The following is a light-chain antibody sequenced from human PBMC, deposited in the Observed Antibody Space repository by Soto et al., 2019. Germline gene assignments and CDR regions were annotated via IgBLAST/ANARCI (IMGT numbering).Light chain of an antibody. CDR1: QSVLYSSNNKNY. CDR2: WAS. Sequence: DIVMTQSPDSLAVSLGERATINCKSSQSVLYSSNNKNYLAWYQQKLGQPPKLLICWASTRESGVPDRFSGSGSWTDFTLSISSLQAEDVAVYYCQQYYSTPWTFGQGTKVEIK. CDR3: QQYYSTPWT. V-gene: IGKV4-1*01. J-gene: IGKJ1*01.